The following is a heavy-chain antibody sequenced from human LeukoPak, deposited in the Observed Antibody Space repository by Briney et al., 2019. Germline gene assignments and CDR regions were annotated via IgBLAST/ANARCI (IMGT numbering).Heavy chain of an antibody. CDR2: IIPIFGTA. D-gene: IGHD2-2*01. V-gene: IGHV1-69*05. CDR3: ASGYCSSTSCYPYYMDV. CDR1: GGTFSSYA. Sequence: SVKVSCKASGGTFSSYAISWVRQAPGQGLEWMGGIIPIFGTANCAQKFQGRVTITTDESTSTAYMELSSLRSEDTAVYYCASGYCSSTSCYPYYMDVWGKGTTVTVPS. J-gene: IGHJ6*03.